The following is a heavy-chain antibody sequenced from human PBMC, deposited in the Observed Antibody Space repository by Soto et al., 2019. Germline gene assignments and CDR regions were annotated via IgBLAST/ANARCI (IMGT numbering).Heavy chain of an antibody. CDR1: GYTFTSYA. CDR3: AKDKPGTTSFDY. V-gene: IGHV1-3*02. Sequence: ASVKVSCKASGYTFTSYAMHWVRQAPGQRLEWMGWSNAGNGNTKYSQEFQGRVTITRDTSASTAYMELSSLRSEDMAVYYCAKDKPGTTSFDYWGQGTLVTVSS. D-gene: IGHD1-1*01. CDR2: SNAGNGNT. J-gene: IGHJ4*02.